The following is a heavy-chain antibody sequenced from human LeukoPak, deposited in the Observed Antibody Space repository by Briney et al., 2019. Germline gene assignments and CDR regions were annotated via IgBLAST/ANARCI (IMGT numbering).Heavy chain of an antibody. CDR3: TTPTQLLWFGEYYYYYMDV. V-gene: IGHV3-15*01. D-gene: IGHD3-10*01. Sequence: GGSLRLSCAASGFTFSNAWMSWVRQAPGKGLEWVGRIKSKTDGGTTDYAAPVKGRFTISRDDSKNTLYLQMNSLKTEDTAVYYCTTPTQLLWFGEYYYYYMDVWGKGTTVTISS. J-gene: IGHJ6*03. CDR1: GFTFSNAW. CDR2: IKSKTDGGTT.